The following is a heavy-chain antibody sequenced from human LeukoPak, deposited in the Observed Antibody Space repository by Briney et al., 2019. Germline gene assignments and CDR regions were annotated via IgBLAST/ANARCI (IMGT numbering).Heavy chain of an antibody. CDR3: AKVRGGITMIDY. CDR1: GFTFSSYG. CDR2: ISYDGSNK. J-gene: IGHJ4*02. Sequence: PGRSLRLSCAASGFTFSSYGMHWVRQAPGKGLEWVAVISYDGSNKYYADSVKGRFTISRDNSKNTLYLQMNSLRAEDTAAYYCAKVRGGITMIDYWGQGTLVTVSS. D-gene: IGHD3-22*01. V-gene: IGHV3-30*18.